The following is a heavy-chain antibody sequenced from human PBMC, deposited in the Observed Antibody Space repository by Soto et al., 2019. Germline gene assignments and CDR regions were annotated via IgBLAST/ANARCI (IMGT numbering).Heavy chain of an antibody. J-gene: IGHJ6*02. CDR2: IYYSGST. V-gene: IGHV4-39*01. Sequence: QLQLQESGPGLVKPSETLSLTCTVSGGSISSSSYYWGWIRQPPGKGLEWIGSIYYSGSTYYNPSRKSRVPISVDTSKNQFSLKLSSVTAADTAVYYCARGSHYYYGMDVWGQGTTVTVSS. CDR1: GGSISSSSYY. CDR3: ARGSHYYYGMDV.